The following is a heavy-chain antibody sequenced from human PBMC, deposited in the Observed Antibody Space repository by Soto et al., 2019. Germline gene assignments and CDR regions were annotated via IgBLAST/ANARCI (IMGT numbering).Heavy chain of an antibody. D-gene: IGHD2-21*01. V-gene: IGHV3-23*01. J-gene: IGHJ4*02. CDR3: EKDVFADSKPFDY. Sequence: EEQLLESGGGLVQPGGSLRLSCAVSGFTFRDYGMSWVRQAPGQGREWVSAISGRGHRTYYADSVKGRFTISRDNSKNTLYLQMNPLRAEDTATYYCEKDVFADSKPFDYWGQGTLVTVSS. CDR1: GFTFRDYG. CDR2: ISGRGHRT.